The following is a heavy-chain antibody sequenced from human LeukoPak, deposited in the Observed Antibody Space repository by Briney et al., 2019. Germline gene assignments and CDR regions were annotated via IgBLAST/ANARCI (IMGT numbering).Heavy chain of an antibody. Sequence: SETLSLXCAVSGYFISSGYYWGWIRQPPGKGLAWIGSIYHSGSTYYNPSLKSRVTISVDTSKNQFSLKLSSVTAADTAVYYCPRGYYDFWSGYNWFDPWGQGTLVTVSS. CDR3: PRGYYDFWSGYNWFDP. J-gene: IGHJ5*02. CDR2: IYHSGST. D-gene: IGHD3-3*01. CDR1: GYFISSGYY. V-gene: IGHV4-38-2*01.